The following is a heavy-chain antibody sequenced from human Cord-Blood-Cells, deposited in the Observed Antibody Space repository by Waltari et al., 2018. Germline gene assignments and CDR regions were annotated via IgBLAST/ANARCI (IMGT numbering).Heavy chain of an antibody. CDR2: LYWNDDK. V-gene: IGHV2-5*01. CDR3: AHSPRKYRWLTKEPVAFDI. Sequence: QITLKESGPTLVKPTQTLTLTCTFSGFSLSTSGVGVGWIRQPPGKALEWLALLYWNDDKRYSPSLKSRLTITKDTSKNQVVLTMTNMDPVDTATYYCAHSPRKYRWLTKEPVAFDIWGQGTMVTVSS. J-gene: IGHJ3*02. CDR1: GFSLSTSGVG. D-gene: IGHD5-18*01.